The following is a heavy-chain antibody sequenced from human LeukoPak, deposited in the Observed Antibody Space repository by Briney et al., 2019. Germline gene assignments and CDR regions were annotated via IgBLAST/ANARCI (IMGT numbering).Heavy chain of an antibody. CDR3: ARGGTYDI. Sequence: GGSLRLSCVASGFTSSRYWMTWFRQAPGKGLEWVANIKQDRSQKNYVDSVKGRFTISRDNAKKSLYLQMNSLRGEDTAVYFCARGGTYDIWGQGTRVTVSS. CDR1: GFTSSRYW. J-gene: IGHJ3*02. V-gene: IGHV3-7*01. CDR2: IKQDRSQK.